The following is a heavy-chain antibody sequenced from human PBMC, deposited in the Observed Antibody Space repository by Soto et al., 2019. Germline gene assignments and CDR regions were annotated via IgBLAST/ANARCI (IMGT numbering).Heavy chain of an antibody. CDR2: INHSGST. CDR3: ARGNSLWGY. D-gene: IGHD3-16*01. V-gene: IGHV4-34*01. J-gene: IGHJ4*02. Sequence: QVQLQQWCAGLLKPSETLSLTCAVYGGSFSGYYWSWIRQPPGKGLEWIGEINHSGSTNYNPSLKSRVTISVDTSKNQFSLKLSSVTSADTAVYYCARGNSLWGYWGQGTLVTVSS. CDR1: GGSFSGYY.